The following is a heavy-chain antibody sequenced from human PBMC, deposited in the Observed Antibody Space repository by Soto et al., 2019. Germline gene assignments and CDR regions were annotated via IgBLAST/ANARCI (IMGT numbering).Heavy chain of an antibody. CDR2: ISYTGDT. J-gene: IGHJ5*02. V-gene: IGHV4-61*01. CDR3: ARIIVGVTVDL. D-gene: IGHD1-26*01. CDR1: GASVSGDLYF. Sequence: QVQLRELGPGLLGLSETLSLTCTVSGASVSGDLYFWPWIWQPPGKGLRWIAYISYTGDTNYNPSLKSRVTISVDTSTNQFFLTLTSVTAADTAVYFCARIIVGVTVDLWGQGSLVTVSS.